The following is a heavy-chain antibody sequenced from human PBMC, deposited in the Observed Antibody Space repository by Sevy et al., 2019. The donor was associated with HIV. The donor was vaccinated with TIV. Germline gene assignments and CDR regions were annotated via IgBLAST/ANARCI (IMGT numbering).Heavy chain of an antibody. Sequence: GWSLRLSCAASGFTFSSYEMNWVRQAPGKGLEWVSYISSSGSTIYYADSVKGRFTISRDNAKNSLYLQMNSLRAEDTAVYYCASGGFGELLPSDYWGQGTLVTVSS. CDR1: GFTFSSYE. CDR3: ASGGFGELLPSDY. V-gene: IGHV3-48*03. J-gene: IGHJ4*02. D-gene: IGHD3-10*01. CDR2: ISSSGSTI.